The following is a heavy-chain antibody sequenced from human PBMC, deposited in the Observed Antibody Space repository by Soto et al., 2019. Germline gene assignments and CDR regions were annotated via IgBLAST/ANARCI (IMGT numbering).Heavy chain of an antibody. CDR1: GDSVSSNSAA. J-gene: IGHJ6*02. D-gene: IGHD3-9*01. Sequence: PSQTLSLTCAISGDSVSSNSAAWNWIRQSPSRGLEWLGRTYYRSKWYNDYAVSVKSRITINPDTSKNQFSLQLNSVTPEDTAVYYCAREGEYYDILTGSRYSYYGMDAWGHGPPVTVPS. V-gene: IGHV6-1*01. CDR3: AREGEYYDILTGSRYSYYGMDA. CDR2: TYYRSKWYN.